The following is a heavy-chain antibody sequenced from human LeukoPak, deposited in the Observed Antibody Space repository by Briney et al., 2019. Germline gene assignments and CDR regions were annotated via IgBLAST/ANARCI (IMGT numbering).Heavy chain of an antibody. CDR2: ISGSGDTT. V-gene: IGHV3-23*01. Sequence: PGGSLRLSCAASGFTFSSYAMAWVRQAPGKGLEWVSRISGSGDTTYYTDSVRGRFTMSRDNSKNKVFLQMNALRAEDTAIYFCATDSNPFDFWGQGTLVTVSS. CDR3: ATDSNPFDF. J-gene: IGHJ4*02. D-gene: IGHD6-13*01. CDR1: GFTFSSYA.